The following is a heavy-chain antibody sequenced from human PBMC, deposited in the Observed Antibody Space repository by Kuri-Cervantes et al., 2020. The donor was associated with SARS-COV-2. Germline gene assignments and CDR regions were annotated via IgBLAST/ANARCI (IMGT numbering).Heavy chain of an antibody. CDR3: AREGSDIVVVPAAIRVYYYMDV. J-gene: IGHJ6*03. D-gene: IGHD2-2*01. V-gene: IGHV4-39*01. Sequence: ESLKISCTVSGGSISSSSYYWGWIRQPPGKGLEWIGSIYYSGSTYYNPSLKSRVTISVDTSKNQFSLKLSSVTAADTAVYYCAREGSDIVVVPAAIRVYYYMDVWGKGTTVTVSS. CDR2: IYYSGST. CDR1: GGSISSSSYY.